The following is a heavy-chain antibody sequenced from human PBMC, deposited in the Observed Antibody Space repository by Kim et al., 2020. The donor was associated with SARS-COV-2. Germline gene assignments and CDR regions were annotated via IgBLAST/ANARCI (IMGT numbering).Heavy chain of an antibody. CDR3: ARDSDY. CDR2: YSDDST. Sequence: YSDDSTYDADSVKGRFTISRDNSKNTLHLQMNSLRAEDTAVYYCARDSDYWGQGTLVTVSS. J-gene: IGHJ4*02. V-gene: IGHV3-53*01.